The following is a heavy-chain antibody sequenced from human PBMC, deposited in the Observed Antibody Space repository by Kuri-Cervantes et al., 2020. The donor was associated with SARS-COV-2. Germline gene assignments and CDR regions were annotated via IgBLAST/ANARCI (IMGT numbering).Heavy chain of an antibody. CDR2: IYYSGST. V-gene: IGHV4-59*12. Sequence: SETLSLTCTVSGGSISSYYWSWIRQPPGKGLEWIGYIYYSGSTNYNPSLKSRVTISVDTSKNQFSLKLSSVTAADTAVYYCARALGRSSSGPRYGAFDIWGKGTRGTVS. J-gene: IGHJ3*02. D-gene: IGHD6-6*01. CDR1: GGSISSYY. CDR3: ARALGRSSSGPRYGAFDI.